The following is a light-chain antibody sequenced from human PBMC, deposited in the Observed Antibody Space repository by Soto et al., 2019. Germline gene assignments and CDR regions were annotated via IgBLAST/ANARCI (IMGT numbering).Light chain of an antibody. V-gene: IGLV2-14*01. J-gene: IGLJ1*01. CDR3: NSYASGNARV. Sequence: QSALTQPASVSGSPGQSITISCTGTSSDIGDYDYVSWYQQHPGKAPKLLISEVSNRPSGVSNRFSGSKSGNTASLTISGLQAEDEADYYCNSYASGNARVFGTGTKLTAL. CDR2: EVS. CDR1: SSDIGDYDY.